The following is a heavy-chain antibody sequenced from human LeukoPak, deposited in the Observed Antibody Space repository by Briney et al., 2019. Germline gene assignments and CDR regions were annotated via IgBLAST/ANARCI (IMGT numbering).Heavy chain of an antibody. CDR1: GDSISSSSYY. J-gene: IGHJ4*02. CDR2: IYYSGNT. CDR3: ARATVAVPDY. Sequence: SETLSLTCTVSGDSISSSSYYWGWIRQPPGKGLQWTGSIYYSGNTYYNPSLKSRVTISLDTSKNQFSLKLSSVTAADTAVYYCARATVAVPDYWGQGTLVTVSS. D-gene: IGHD6-19*01. V-gene: IGHV4-39*01.